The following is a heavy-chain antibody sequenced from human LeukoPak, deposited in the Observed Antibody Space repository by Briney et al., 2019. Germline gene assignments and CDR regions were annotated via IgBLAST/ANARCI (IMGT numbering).Heavy chain of an antibody. CDR3: TRGIIAVAGTFHY. CDR2: IRSKAYGGTT. D-gene: IGHD6-19*01. V-gene: IGHV3-49*04. CDR1: GFTFGDYA. Sequence: GGSLRLSCAASGFTFGDYAMSWVRQAPGKGLEWVGFIRSKAYGGTTEYAASVKGRFTISRDDSKSIAYLQMNSLKTEDTAVYYCTRGIIAVAGTFHYWGQGTLVTVSS. J-gene: IGHJ4*02.